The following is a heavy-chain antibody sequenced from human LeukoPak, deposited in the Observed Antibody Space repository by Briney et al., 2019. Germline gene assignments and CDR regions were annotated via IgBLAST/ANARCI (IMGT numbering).Heavy chain of an antibody. CDR1: GYTFTSYD. V-gene: IGHV1-8*03. D-gene: IGHD3-10*01. CDR2: MNPNSGNT. J-gene: IGHJ6*03. Sequence: GASVKVSCKASGYTFTSYDINWVRHATGQGLEWIGWMNPNSGNTGYAQKFQGRVTITRNTSISTAYMELSSLRSEDTAVYYCARVRITMVRGVFYYYYYYMDVWGKGTTVTVSS. CDR3: ARVRITMVRGVFYYYYYYMDV.